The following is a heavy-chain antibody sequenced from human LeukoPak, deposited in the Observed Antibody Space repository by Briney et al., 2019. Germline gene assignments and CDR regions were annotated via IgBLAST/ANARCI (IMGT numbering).Heavy chain of an antibody. D-gene: IGHD5-18*01. J-gene: IGHJ4*02. CDR2: ISGSGGST. CDR3: AKSGYSYGYFHGY. Sequence: PGGSLRLSCAASGFTFSSYAMSWVRQAPGKGLEWVSAISGSGGSTHYADSVKGRFTISRDNSKNTLYLQMNSLRAEDTAVYYCAKSGYSYGYFHGYWGQGTLVTVSS. V-gene: IGHV3-23*01. CDR1: GFTFSSYA.